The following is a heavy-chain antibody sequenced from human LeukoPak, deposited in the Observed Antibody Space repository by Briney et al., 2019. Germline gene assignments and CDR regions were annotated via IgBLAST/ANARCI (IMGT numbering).Heavy chain of an antibody. CDR1: GCTFTSYD. CDR2: IIPIFGTA. J-gene: IGHJ3*02. CDR3: ARDSSEVRGVNLDAFDI. V-gene: IGHV1-69*13. Sequence: GASVKVSCKASGCTFTSYDMSWVRQAPGQGLEWMGGIIPIFGTANYAQKFQGRVTITADESMSTAYMELSSLRSEDTAVYYWARDSSEVRGVNLDAFDIWGQGTMVTVSS. D-gene: IGHD3-10*01.